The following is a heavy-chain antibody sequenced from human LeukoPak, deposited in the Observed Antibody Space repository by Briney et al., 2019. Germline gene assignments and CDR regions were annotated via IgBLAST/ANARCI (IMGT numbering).Heavy chain of an antibody. CDR3: AREAGWLSVLDY. V-gene: IGHV3-11*01. J-gene: IGHJ4*02. CDR1: GFTFSDYY. D-gene: IGHD5-24*01. CDR2: ISSSGSTI. Sequence: GGSLRLSCAASGFTFSDYYMSWIRQAPGKGLEWVSYISSSGSTIYYADSVKGRFAISRDNAKNSPYLQMNSLRAEDTAVYYCAREAGWLSVLDYWGQGTLVTVSS.